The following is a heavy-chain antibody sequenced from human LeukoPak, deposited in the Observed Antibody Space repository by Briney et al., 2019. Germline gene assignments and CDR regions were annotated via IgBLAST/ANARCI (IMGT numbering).Heavy chain of an antibody. V-gene: IGHV3-21*01. J-gene: IGHJ1*01. CDR2: IGTSSSYI. CDR1: GFTFSSYI. D-gene: IGHD3-3*01. Sequence: GGSLRLSCAASGFTFSSYIMNWVRQAPGKGLEWVASIGTSSSYIYYADSVKGRFTVSRDNPKNSLYLQMNSLRDEDTAVYYCARIPWSQTEHFQYWGQGTLVTVFS. CDR3: ARIPWSQTEHFQY.